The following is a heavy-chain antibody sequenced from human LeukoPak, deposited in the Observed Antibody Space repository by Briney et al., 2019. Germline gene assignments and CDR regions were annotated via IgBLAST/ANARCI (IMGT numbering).Heavy chain of an antibody. Sequence: ASVKVSCKASGYTFTGYYMHWVRQAPGQGLEWMGWINPNSGGTNYAQKFQGRVTMTRDTSISTAYMELSRLRSDDTAVYYCARAFSRIAAGRGYDYWGQGTLVTVSS. J-gene: IGHJ4*02. CDR3: ARAFSRIAAGRGYDY. CDR1: GYTFTGYY. CDR2: INPNSGGT. V-gene: IGHV1-2*02. D-gene: IGHD6-13*01.